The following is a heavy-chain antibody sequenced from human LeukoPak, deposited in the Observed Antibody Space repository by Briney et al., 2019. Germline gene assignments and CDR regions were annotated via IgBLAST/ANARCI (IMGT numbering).Heavy chain of an antibody. D-gene: IGHD7-27*01. CDR3: ARDDNWGSDY. J-gene: IGHJ4*02. Sequence: GGSLRLSCAASGFTFSDYYMSWIRQAPGKGLEWVSYISSSGNTMYYADSVKGRFTISRDNAKNSLYLQVNSLRAEDTAVYYCARDDNWGSDYWGQGTPVTVSS. CDR2: ISSSGNTM. CDR1: GFTFSDYY. V-gene: IGHV3-11*04.